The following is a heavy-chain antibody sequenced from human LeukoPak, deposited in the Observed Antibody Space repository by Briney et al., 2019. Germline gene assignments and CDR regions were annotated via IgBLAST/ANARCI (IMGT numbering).Heavy chain of an antibody. D-gene: IGHD2-21*02. CDR1: GGSISSYY. J-gene: IGHJ3*02. Sequence: SETPSLTCTVSGGSISSYYWSWIRQPPGKGLEWIGYIYYSGSTNYNPSLKSRVTISVDTSKNQFSLKLSSVTAADTAVYYCARLRYHIVVATAIRDDAFDIWGQGTMVTVSS. CDR3: ARLRYHIVVATAIRDDAFDI. V-gene: IGHV4-59*08. CDR2: IYYSGST.